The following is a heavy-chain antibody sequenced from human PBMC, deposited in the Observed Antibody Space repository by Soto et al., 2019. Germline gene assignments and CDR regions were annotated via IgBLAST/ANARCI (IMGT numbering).Heavy chain of an antibody. CDR3: AKDISSFGSGNYGSDY. Sequence: VGSLRLSCAASGFTLSNYGMHWVRQAPGKGLEWVAVISYDGSYKFYADSVRGRFTISRDNSKNTLSLQMNSLRLEDTAVYYCAKDISSFGSGNYGSDYWGQGTLVTVSS. D-gene: IGHD3-10*01. CDR2: ISYDGSYK. CDR1: GFTLSNYG. V-gene: IGHV3-30*18. J-gene: IGHJ4*02.